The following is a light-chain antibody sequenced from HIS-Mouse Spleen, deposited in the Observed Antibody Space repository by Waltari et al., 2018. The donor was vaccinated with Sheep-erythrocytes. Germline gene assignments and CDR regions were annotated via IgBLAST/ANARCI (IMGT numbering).Light chain of an antibody. Sequence: QSALTQPPSASGSPGQSVTISCPGTSRDVGGYNYVSWNQHPGKAPKLMIYEVSKRPSGVPDRFSGSKSGNTASLTVSGLQAEDEADYYCSSYAGSNNWVFGGGTKLTVL. CDR3: SSYAGSNNWV. CDR2: EVS. V-gene: IGLV2-8*01. CDR1: SRDVGGYNY. J-gene: IGLJ3*02.